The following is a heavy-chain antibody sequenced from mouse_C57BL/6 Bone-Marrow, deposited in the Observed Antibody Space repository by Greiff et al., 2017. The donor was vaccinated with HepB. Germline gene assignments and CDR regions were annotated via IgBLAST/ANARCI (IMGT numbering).Heavy chain of an antibody. Sequence: VQLKESGPGLVKPSQSLSLTCSVPGYSITSGYYWNWIRQFPGNKLEWMGYISYDGSNNYNPSLKNRISITRDTSKNQFFLKLNSVTTEDTATYYCARGEYYGHFDYWGQGTTLTVSS. CDR1: GYSITSGYY. CDR2: ISYDGSN. CDR3: ARGEYYGHFDY. V-gene: IGHV3-6*01. J-gene: IGHJ2*01. D-gene: IGHD1-1*01.